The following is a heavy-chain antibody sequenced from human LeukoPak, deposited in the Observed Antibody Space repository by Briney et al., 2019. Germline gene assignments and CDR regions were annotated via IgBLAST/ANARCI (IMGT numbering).Heavy chain of an antibody. Sequence: GGSLRLSCAASGFTFSSYWMSSVRQAPGKGLEWVANTKQDGSEKYYVDSVKGRFTISRDNAKNSLYLQMNSLRAEDTAVYYCARGRAYYYASGSPYYFDSWGQGTLVTVSS. CDR3: ARGRAYYYASGSPYYFDS. CDR1: GFTFSSYW. J-gene: IGHJ4*02. V-gene: IGHV3-7*03. D-gene: IGHD3-10*01. CDR2: TKQDGSEK.